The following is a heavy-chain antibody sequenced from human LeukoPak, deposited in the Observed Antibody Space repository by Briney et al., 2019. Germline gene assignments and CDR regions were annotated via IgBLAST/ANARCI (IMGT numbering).Heavy chain of an antibody. Sequence: SETLSLTCTVSGGSISSYCWSWIRQPPGKGLEWIGYIYTSGSTNYNPSLKSRVTISVDTSKNQFSLKLSSVTAADTAVYYCARNHPNLGYCSSTSCPRTAFDIWGQGTMVTVSS. CDR2: IYTSGST. D-gene: IGHD2-2*01. CDR3: ARNHPNLGYCSSTSCPRTAFDI. V-gene: IGHV4-4*09. J-gene: IGHJ3*02. CDR1: GGSISSYC.